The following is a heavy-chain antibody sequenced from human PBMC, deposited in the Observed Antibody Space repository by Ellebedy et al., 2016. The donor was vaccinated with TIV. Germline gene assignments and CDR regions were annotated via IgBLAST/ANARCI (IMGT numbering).Heavy chain of an antibody. J-gene: IGHJ6*02. CDR1: GYTFTSYG. CDR3: ARDQQQLVIHNYYGLDV. D-gene: IGHD6-13*01. CDR2: LSGHDGDT. V-gene: IGHV1-18*04. Sequence: AASVKVSCKASGYTFTSYGISRVRPAPGPGLVWRGWLSGHDGDTNYAQKLQGRVTMTTDTSTSTAYMELRSLRSDDTAVYYCARDQQQLVIHNYYGLDVWGQGTTVTVSS.